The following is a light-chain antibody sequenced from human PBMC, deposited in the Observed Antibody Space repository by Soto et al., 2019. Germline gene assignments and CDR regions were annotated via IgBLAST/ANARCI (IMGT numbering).Light chain of an antibody. CDR1: QTVSSN. Sequence: EIVMTQSPATLSVSPGERATLSCRASQTVSSNLAWYQQQPGQAPRLLIYGVSTRATGVPARFSGSGSGTEFTLTISSLQSEDVAVYYCQQYYTNSWSFGQGTKVEIK. J-gene: IGKJ1*01. CDR2: GVS. CDR3: QQYYTNSWS. V-gene: IGKV3-15*01.